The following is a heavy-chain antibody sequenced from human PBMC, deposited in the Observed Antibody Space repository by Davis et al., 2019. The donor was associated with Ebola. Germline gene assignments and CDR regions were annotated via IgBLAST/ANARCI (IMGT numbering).Heavy chain of an antibody. V-gene: IGHV1-69*05. CDR3: ARVQGVPAAMSFYGMDV. CDR2: IIPIFGTA. Sequence: SVKVSCKASGGTFSSYAISWVRQAPGQGLEWMGGIIPIFGTANYAQKLQGRVTMTTDTSTSTAYMELRSLRSDDTAVYYCARVQGVPAAMSFYGMDVWGQGTTVTVSS. J-gene: IGHJ6*02. CDR1: GGTFSSYA. D-gene: IGHD2-2*01.